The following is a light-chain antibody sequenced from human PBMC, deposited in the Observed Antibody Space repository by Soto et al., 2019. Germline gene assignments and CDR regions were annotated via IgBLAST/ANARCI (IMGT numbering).Light chain of an antibody. J-gene: IGKJ1*01. CDR1: QSINSA. Sequence: EIVMTQSPATLSVSPGERATLSCRASQSINSALAWYQQKPGQAPRLLICGASTRATAIADRFSASGSGTEFTLTISSLQSEDFAVYYCQQYHYWWTFGQGTKVEIK. CDR3: QQYHYWWT. V-gene: IGKV3-15*01. CDR2: GAS.